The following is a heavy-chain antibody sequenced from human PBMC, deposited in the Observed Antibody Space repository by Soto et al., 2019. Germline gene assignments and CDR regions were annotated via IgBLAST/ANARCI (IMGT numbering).Heavy chain of an antibody. CDR3: ATNTVTTFPNWFDP. V-gene: IGHV4-39*01. J-gene: IGHJ5*02. CDR2: IYYSGST. Sequence: PSETLSLTCTVSGGSISSSRYYWGWLRQPPGKGREWLGSIYYSGSTYYNPSLKSRVTIFVDTSKNQFSLKLRSVTAADTAVYYCATNTVTTFPNWFDPWGQGTLVTVSS. D-gene: IGHD4-17*01. CDR1: GGSISSSRYY.